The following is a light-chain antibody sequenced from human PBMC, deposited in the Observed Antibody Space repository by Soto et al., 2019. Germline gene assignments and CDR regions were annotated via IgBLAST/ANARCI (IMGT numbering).Light chain of an antibody. V-gene: IGKV3-11*01. CDR2: DAS. Sequence: DIGMTQSPATLSVSPGARATLSCRASQSVTTNLAWYQQKPGPAPRLLXXDASNRATGIPARFSGSGSGTDFTLTISNLEPEDFALYYCQQRSKWPLSVTFGQGTRLEIK. CDR1: QSVTTN. CDR3: QQRSKWPLSVT. J-gene: IGKJ5*01.